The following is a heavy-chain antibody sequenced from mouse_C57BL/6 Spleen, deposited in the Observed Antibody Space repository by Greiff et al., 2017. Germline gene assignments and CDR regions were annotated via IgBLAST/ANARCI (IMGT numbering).Heavy chain of an antibody. Sequence: QVQLQQPGAELVKPGASVKLSCKASGYTFTSYWMQWVKQRPGQGLEWIGEIDPSDSYTNYHQKFMGKATLTVDTSSSTAYMQLSSLTSEDSAVYYCARKNTTVVAFAYWGQGATLTVSS. CDR3: ARKNTTVVAFAY. J-gene: IGHJ2*01. CDR2: IDPSDSYT. CDR1: GYTFTSYW. D-gene: IGHD1-1*01. V-gene: IGHV1-50*01.